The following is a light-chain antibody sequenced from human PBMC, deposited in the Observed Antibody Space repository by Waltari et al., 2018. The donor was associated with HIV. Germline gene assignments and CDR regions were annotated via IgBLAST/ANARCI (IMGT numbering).Light chain of an antibody. CDR2: YNS. CDR3: QVWDSSNEHVV. CDR1: NTGGKS. V-gene: IGLV3-21*04. Sequence: SYVLTQPPSVSVAPGAAATISCGAWNTGGKSFPLYKQQPGQAPVLVTRYNSDRPSGITDRISGSNSGHTATLTITSVEAGDEATYYCQVWDSSNEHVVFGGGTELTVL. J-gene: IGLJ3*02.